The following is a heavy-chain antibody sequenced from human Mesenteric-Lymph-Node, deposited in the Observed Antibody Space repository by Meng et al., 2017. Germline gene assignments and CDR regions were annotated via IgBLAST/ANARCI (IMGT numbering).Heavy chain of an antibody. V-gene: IGHV4-39*07. J-gene: IGHJ4*02. D-gene: IGHD4-17*01. CDR3: TTLYGDSIS. CDR1: GGSISSNGYY. CDR2: IYHSGRT. Sequence: QTQLQASVPGLSKPSESLSLACTVSGGSISSNGYYWDWVRQPPGKGLEWIGEIYHSGRTNYNPSVKSRVSMSVDKSQNHFSLRLSSVTAADTAVYYCTTLYGDSISWGQGTLVTVSS.